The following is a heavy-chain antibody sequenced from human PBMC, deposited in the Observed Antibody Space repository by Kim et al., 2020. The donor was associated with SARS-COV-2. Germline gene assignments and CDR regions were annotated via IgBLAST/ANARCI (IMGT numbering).Heavy chain of an antibody. CDR3: ARGFDL. Sequence: IDYRRSTHSHPSLRGRVTISVDPSKNQFSLKLSSVTAADTAVYYCARGFDLWGRGTLVTVSS. CDR2: IDYRRST. J-gene: IGHJ2*01. V-gene: IGHV4-59*08.